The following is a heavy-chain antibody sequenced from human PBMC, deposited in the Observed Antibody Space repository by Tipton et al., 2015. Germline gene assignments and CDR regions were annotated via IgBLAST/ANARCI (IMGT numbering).Heavy chain of an antibody. CDR3: ARQSFQYDSHGYYYNWFAP. CDR2: MNPTSGNT. J-gene: IGHJ5*02. CDR1: GYTFTSSD. D-gene: IGHD3-22*01. V-gene: IGHV1-8*01. Sequence: QVQLVQSGAEVKKPGASVKVSCKASGYTFTSSDINWVRQAPGQGLEWMGWMNPTSGNTGYAQKFQGRVTMTRNTSISTVYMELTSLRSDDTAVYFCARQSFQYDSHGYYYNWFAPWGQGTLVTVSS.